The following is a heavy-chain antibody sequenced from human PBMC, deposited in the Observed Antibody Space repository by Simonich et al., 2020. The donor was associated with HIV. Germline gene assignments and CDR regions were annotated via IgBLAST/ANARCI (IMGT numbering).Heavy chain of an antibody. J-gene: IGHJ3*02. CDR3: AKEGSMGAFDI. CDR2: T. D-gene: IGHD3-10*01. CDR1: GFTFTNSA. Sequence: EVQLLESGGGLVQPGGSLRLSCVASGFTFTNSAMSWVRQAPGKGLEWVSGTYYAASVKGRYTISRDNSKNTLYLQMNSLRADDTAVYYCAKEGSMGAFDIWGQGTMVTVSS. V-gene: IGHV3-23*01.